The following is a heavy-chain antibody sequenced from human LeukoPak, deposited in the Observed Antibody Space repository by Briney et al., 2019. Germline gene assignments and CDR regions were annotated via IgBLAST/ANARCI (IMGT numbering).Heavy chain of an antibody. Sequence: PGGSLRLSCAASGFTFDDYGMSWVRQAPGKGLEWVSGINWNGGSTGYADSVKGRFTISRDNAKNSLYLQMNSLRAEDTALYHCARVPYSSSWYSWFDPWGQGTLVTVSS. D-gene: IGHD6-13*01. CDR1: GFTFDDYG. J-gene: IGHJ5*02. CDR2: INWNGGST. CDR3: ARVPYSSSWYSWFDP. V-gene: IGHV3-20*01.